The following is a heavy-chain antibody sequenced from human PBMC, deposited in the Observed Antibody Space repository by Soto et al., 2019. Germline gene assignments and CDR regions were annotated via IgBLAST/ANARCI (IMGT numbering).Heavy chain of an antibody. J-gene: IGHJ4*02. CDR2: IYWGDDK. D-gene: IGHD6-6*01. Sequence: SGPTLVNPTQALTLTCTFSGLSRIAYDVGVGWIRQPPGKALDWLAVIYWGDDKRYSPSLKSRLTITKDTSKNQVLLTMTNMDPVDTATYFCARSKYSISSFDYWGQGALVTVSS. CDR1: GLSRIAYDVG. CDR3: ARSKYSISSFDY. V-gene: IGHV2-5*02.